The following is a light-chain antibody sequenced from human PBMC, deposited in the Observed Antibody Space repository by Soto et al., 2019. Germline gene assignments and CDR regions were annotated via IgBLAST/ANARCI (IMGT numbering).Light chain of an antibody. V-gene: IGKV3-15*01. Sequence: EKVMTQSPATLSVSPGERATLSCRASQNVKSRLAWYQQRPGQAPRLLIYDAFIRATGITARFSGSQSGTEFTLTISSLQSEDFAVYYFQQYDEWPHTFGGGTKVEIE. CDR2: DAF. CDR1: QNVKSR. CDR3: QQYDEWPHT. J-gene: IGKJ4*01.